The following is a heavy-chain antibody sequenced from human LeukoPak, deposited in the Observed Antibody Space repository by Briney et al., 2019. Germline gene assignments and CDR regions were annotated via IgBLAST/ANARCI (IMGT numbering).Heavy chain of an antibody. CDR2: IYPGDSDT. Sequence: GESLKISCKGSGYSFTSYWIGWVRQMPGKGLEWMGIIYPGDSDTRYSPSFQGQVTISADKSISTVYLQWSSVKASDTAMYYCARRIAAAGTNWFEPWGQGTLVTVSS. CDR1: GYSFTSYW. J-gene: IGHJ5*02. D-gene: IGHD6-13*01. CDR3: ARRIAAAGTNWFEP. V-gene: IGHV5-51*01.